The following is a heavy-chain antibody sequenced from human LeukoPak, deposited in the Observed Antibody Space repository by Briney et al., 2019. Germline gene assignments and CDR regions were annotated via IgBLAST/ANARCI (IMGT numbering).Heavy chain of an antibody. Sequence: NPGGSLRLSCAASGFTFSDYYMSWIRQAPGKGLEWVSYISSSSSYTNYADSVKGRFTISRDNAKNSLYLQMNSLRAEDTAVYYCARGHKPGFWSGYYGPYYFDYWGQGTLVTVSS. CDR2: ISSSSSYT. CDR1: GFTFSDYY. D-gene: IGHD3-3*01. V-gene: IGHV3-11*06. J-gene: IGHJ4*02. CDR3: ARGHKPGFWSGYYGPYYFDY.